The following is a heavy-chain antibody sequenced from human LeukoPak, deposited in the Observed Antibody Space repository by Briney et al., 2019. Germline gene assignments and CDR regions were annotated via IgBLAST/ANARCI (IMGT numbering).Heavy chain of an antibody. D-gene: IGHD1-26*01. CDR2: IYHSGST. Sequence: SETLSLTCTVSGGSISSGGYYWSWIRQPPGKGLEWIGYIYHSGSTYYNPSLKSRVTISVDKSKNQFSLKLSSVTAADTAVYYCARDQWELLQTRGAIDYWGQGTLVTVSS. V-gene: IGHV4-30-2*01. J-gene: IGHJ4*02. CDR3: ARDQWELLQTRGAIDY. CDR1: GGSISSGGYY.